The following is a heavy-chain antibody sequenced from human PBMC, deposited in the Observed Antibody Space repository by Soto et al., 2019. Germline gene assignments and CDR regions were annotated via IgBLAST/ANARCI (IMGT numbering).Heavy chain of an antibody. D-gene: IGHD6-13*01. Sequence: GASVKVSCKASGYTFTSYAMHWVRQAPGQRLEWMGWINAGNGNTKYSQKFQGRVTITRDTSASTAYMELSSLRSEDTAVYYCARDLILSGIAAAGTSWFDPWGQGTLVTVSS. CDR1: GYTFTSYA. J-gene: IGHJ5*02. V-gene: IGHV1-3*01. CDR2: INAGNGNT. CDR3: ARDLILSGIAAAGTSWFDP.